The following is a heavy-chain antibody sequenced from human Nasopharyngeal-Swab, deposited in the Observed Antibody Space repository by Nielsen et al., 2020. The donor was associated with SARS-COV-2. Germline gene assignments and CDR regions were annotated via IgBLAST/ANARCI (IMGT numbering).Heavy chain of an antibody. CDR3: ANTGTTRYYYGMDV. CDR1: GFTFSSYA. V-gene: IGHV3-23*01. Sequence: GGSLRLSCAASGFTFSSYAMSWVRQAPGKGLEWVSAISGSGGSTYYADSVKGRFTISRDNSKNTLYLQMNSLRAEDTAVYYCANTGTTRYYYGMDVWGQGTTVTVSS. D-gene: IGHD1-1*01. CDR2: ISGSGGST. J-gene: IGHJ6*02.